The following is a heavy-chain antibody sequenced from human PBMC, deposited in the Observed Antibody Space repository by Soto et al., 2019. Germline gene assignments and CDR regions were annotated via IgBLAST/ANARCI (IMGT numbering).Heavy chain of an antibody. CDR2: MNPNSGNT. CDR1: GYTFTSYD. CDR3: ARDNSSWYEIYYYYYMDV. D-gene: IGHD6-13*01. V-gene: IGHV1-8*01. J-gene: IGHJ6*03. Sequence: ASVKVSCKASGYTFTSYDINWVRQATGQGLEWMGWMNPNSGNTGYAQKFQGRVTMTRNTSISTAYMELSSLRAEDTAVYYCARDNSSWYEIYYYYYMDVWGKGTTVTVSS.